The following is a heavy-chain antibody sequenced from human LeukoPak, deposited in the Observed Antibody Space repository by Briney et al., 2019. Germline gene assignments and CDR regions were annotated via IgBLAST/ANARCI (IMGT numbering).Heavy chain of an antibody. V-gene: IGHV1-69*04. D-gene: IGHD2-15*01. J-gene: IGHJ2*01. Sequence: ASVKVSCKASGDTFSSYSINWVRQAPGQGLEWMGRVTPVVGIVNYAQKFQGRVTITADKSTSTAYMELSSLRSEDTAVYYCARDLRAPPYCSGGSCPDDNYWYFDLWGRGTLVTVSS. CDR3: ARDLRAPPYCSGGSCPDDNYWYFDL. CDR2: VTPVVGIV. CDR1: GDTFSSYS.